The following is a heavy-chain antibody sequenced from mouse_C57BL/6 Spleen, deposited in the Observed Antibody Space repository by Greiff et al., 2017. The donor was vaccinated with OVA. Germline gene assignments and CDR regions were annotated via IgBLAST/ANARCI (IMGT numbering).Heavy chain of an antibody. CDR3: ARSYYGTRYFDY. D-gene: IGHD1-1*01. Sequence: QAQLQQPGAELVKPGASVKMSCKASGYTFTSYWITWVKQRPGQGLEWIGDIYPGSGSTNYNEKFKSKATLTVDTSSSTAYMQLSSLTSEDSAVYYCARSYYGTRYFDYWGQGTTLTVSS. V-gene: IGHV1-55*01. CDR2: IYPGSGST. CDR1: GYTFTSYW. J-gene: IGHJ2*01.